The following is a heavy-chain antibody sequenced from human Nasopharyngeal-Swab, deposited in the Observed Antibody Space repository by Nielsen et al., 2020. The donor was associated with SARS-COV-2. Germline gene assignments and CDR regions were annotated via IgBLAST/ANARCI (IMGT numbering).Heavy chain of an antibody. CDR3: AKGAMYSSSWYGFDY. CDR2: ISSSGSTI. V-gene: IGHV3-11*04. J-gene: IGHJ4*02. CDR1: GFTFSDYY. Sequence: GGSLRLSCAASGFTFSDYYMSWIRQAPGKGLEWVSYISSSGSTIYYADSVKGRFTISRDNAKNTLYLQMNSLRAEDTAVYYCAKGAMYSSSWYGFDYWGQGTLVTVSS. D-gene: IGHD6-13*01.